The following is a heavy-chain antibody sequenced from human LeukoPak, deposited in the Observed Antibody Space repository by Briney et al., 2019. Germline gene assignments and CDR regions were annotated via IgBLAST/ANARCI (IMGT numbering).Heavy chain of an antibody. D-gene: IGHD3-16*01. CDR2: IYYSGST. J-gene: IGHJ6*02. Sequence: SETLSLTCTVSGGSISTSYWNWIRQPPGKGLEWIGYIYYSGSTNYNPSLKSRVTISVAPSKNQFSLKLSSVTAADTAVYYCARDSQGGNYYGMDVWGQGTTVTVSS. CDR3: ARDSQGGNYYGMDV. V-gene: IGHV4-59*01. CDR1: GGSISTSY.